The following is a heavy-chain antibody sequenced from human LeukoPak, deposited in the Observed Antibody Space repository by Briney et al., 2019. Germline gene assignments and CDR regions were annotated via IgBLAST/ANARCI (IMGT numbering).Heavy chain of an antibody. CDR2: IKQDGSEK. J-gene: IGHJ4*02. Sequence: PGGSLRLSCTASGFVYTAFWMSWVRQVPGKGLEWVANIKQDGSEKYYVDSVSGRFTISRDNTKNTLFLQMDNLRADDTAVYYCARESVRRISMRAKGYFDYWGRGTRVTVSS. CDR3: ARESVRRISMRAKGYFDY. V-gene: IGHV3-7*01. CDR1: GFVYTAFW. D-gene: IGHD3-22*01.